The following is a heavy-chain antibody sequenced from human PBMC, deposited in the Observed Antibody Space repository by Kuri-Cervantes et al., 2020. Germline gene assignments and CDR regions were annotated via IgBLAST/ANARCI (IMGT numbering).Heavy chain of an antibody. CDR2: INAGNGNT. D-gene: IGHD4-17*01. CDR3: ARTTVRTGYFQH. CDR1: GYTFTSYA. Sequence: VKVSCKASGYTFTSYAMHWVRQAPGQRLEWMGWINAGNGNTKYSQKFQGRVTITRDTSASTAYMELSSLRSEDTAVYYCARTTVRTGYFQHWGQGTLVTVSS. V-gene: IGHV1-3*01. J-gene: IGHJ1*01.